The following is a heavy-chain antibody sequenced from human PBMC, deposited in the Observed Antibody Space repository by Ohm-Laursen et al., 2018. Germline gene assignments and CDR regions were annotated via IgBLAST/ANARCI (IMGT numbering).Heavy chain of an antibody. CDR3: ARGRIGPQSFDQ. CDR2: ISSGGDLT. J-gene: IGHJ4*02. D-gene: IGHD2/OR15-2a*01. Sequence: LSLTCAASGFTLSSHEMNWVRQAPGEGLEWLSYISSGGDLTVYADSVKGRFTISRDNAKNSLSLQMDSLRAEDTGLYYWARGRIGPQSFDQWGQGTLATVSS. CDR1: GFTLSSHE. V-gene: IGHV3-48*03.